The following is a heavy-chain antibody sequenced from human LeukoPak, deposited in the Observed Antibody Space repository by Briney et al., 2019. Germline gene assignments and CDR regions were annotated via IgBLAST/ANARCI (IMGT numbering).Heavy chain of an antibody. V-gene: IGHV1-69*01. CDR2: IIPIFGTA. CDR3: ARALGDYVWGSYRSFDY. J-gene: IGHJ4*02. Sequence: SVKVSCKASGGTFSSYAISWVRQAPGQGLEWMGGIIPIFGTANYAQKFQGRVTITGDESTSTAHMELSSLRSEDTAVYYCARALGDYVWGSYRSFDYWGQGTLVTVSS. D-gene: IGHD3-16*02. CDR1: GGTFSSYA.